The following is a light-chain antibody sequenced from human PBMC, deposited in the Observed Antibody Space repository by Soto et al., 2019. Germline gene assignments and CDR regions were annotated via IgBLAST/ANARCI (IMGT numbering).Light chain of an antibody. CDR2: GAS. J-gene: IGKJ1*01. Sequence: EIVFTHSPFTLSLSPVERATLSFMASQSVSSSYLAWYQQKPGQAPRLLIYGASTRATGIPARFSGSGSGTEFTLTISSLQSEDFAVYYCQKYNNWPVKFGQGTKVDIK. CDR3: QKYNNWPVK. V-gene: IGKV3-15*01. CDR1: QSVSSSY.